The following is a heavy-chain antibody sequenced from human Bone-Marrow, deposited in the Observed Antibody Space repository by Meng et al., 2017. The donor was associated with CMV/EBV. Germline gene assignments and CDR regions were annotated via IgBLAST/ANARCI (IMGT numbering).Heavy chain of an antibody. CDR2: INPIGGST. J-gene: IGHJ4*02. CDR1: GGTFSSYA. D-gene: IGHD6-13*01. CDR3: ARKTAAADC. V-gene: IGHV1-46*01. Sequence: ASVKVSCKASGGTFSSYAISWVRQAPGQGLEWMGIINPIGGSTSYAQKFQGRVTMTRDTSTSTDYMELSSLRSEDTAVYYCARKTAAADCWGQGTLVTVSS.